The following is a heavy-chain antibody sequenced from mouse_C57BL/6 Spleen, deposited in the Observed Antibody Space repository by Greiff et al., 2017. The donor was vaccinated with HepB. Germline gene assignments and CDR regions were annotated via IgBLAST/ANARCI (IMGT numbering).Heavy chain of an antibody. CDR3: ANYGNYAYFDV. CDR1: GYSFTGYY. D-gene: IGHD2-1*01. J-gene: IGHJ1*03. CDR2: INPSTGGT. Sequence: EVKLQESGPELVKPGASVKISCKASGYSFTGYYMNWVKQSPEKSLEWIGEINPSTGGTTYNQKFKAKATLTVDKSSSTAYMQLKSLTSEDSAVYYCANYGNYAYFDVWGTGTTVTVSS. V-gene: IGHV1-42*01.